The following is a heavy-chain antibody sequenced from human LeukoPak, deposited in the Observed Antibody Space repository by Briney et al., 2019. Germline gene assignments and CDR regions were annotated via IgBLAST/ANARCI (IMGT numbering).Heavy chain of an antibody. CDR1: GYTFTSYY. D-gene: IGHD3-9*01. Sequence: GASVKVSCKASGYTFTSYYMHWVRQAPGQGLEWMGIINPSGGSTSYAQKFQGRVTMTRDTSTSTVYMELSSLRSEDTAVYYCAREAWDYDILTGYYRAKKGWFDPWGQGTLVTVSS. CDR2: INPSGGST. V-gene: IGHV1-46*03. CDR3: AREAWDYDILTGYYRAKKGWFDP. J-gene: IGHJ5*02.